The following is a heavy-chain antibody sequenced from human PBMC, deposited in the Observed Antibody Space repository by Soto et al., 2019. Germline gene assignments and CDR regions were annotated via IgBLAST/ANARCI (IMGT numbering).Heavy chain of an antibody. Sequence: GGSLRLSCAASGFTFSSYAMSWVRQAPGKGLEWVSAISGSGGSTYYADSVKGRFTISRDNSKNTLYLQMNSLRAEDTAVYYCAKASATIQTQPNWFDPWGQGTLVTVSS. J-gene: IGHJ5*02. CDR2: ISGSGGST. CDR1: GFTFSSYA. V-gene: IGHV3-23*01. D-gene: IGHD5-12*01. CDR3: AKASATIQTQPNWFDP.